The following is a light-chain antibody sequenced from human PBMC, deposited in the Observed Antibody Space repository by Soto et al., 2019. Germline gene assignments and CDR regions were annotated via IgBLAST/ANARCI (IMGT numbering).Light chain of an antibody. J-gene: IGKJ5*01. V-gene: IGKV1-39*01. CDR3: QQSSSTPIT. CDR2: AAS. Sequence: DIQITQSPSSLSASVGDRVTITCRASQTISSYLIWYQHKPGKAPKLLISAASSLQSGVPSRFSGSGSGTDFTLTISSLQPEDFATYYCQQSSSTPITFGQGTRLEIK. CDR1: QTISSY.